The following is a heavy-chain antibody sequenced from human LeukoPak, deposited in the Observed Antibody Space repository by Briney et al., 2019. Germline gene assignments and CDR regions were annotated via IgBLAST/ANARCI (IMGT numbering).Heavy chain of an antibody. CDR1: GFTFSDYY. CDR3: AKVAHYYGSGSYYEYYFDY. Sequence: GGSLRLSCAASGFTFSDYYMSWIRQAPGKGLEWVSAISGSGGSTYDADAVKGRFTISRDNSKNTLYLQMNSLRAEDTAVYYCAKVAHYYGSGSYYEYYFDYWGQGTLVTVSS. V-gene: IGHV3-23*01. J-gene: IGHJ4*02. CDR2: ISGSGGST. D-gene: IGHD3-10*01.